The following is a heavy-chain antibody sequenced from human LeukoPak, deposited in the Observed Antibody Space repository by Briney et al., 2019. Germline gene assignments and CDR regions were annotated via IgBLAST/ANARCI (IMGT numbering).Heavy chain of an antibody. Sequence: SETLSLTCTVANGSMNSYYWNWVRQSPGKGLEWIGRIYNIQYTEYNPSLKSRVFISVDTSKSQFSLNLNSVTAADTAVYYCARRVSLYAAFDIWGLGTLVTVSS. D-gene: IGHD3-16*02. CDR2: IYNIQYT. V-gene: IGHV4-4*09. CDR3: ARRVSLYAAFDI. CDR1: NGSMNSYY. J-gene: IGHJ3*02.